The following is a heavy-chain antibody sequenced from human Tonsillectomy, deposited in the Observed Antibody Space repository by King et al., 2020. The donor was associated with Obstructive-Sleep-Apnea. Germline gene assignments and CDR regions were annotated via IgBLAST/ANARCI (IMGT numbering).Heavy chain of an antibody. J-gene: IGHJ4*02. V-gene: IGHV4-34*01. Sequence: VQLQQWGAGLLKPSETLSLTCAVYGGSVSGYYWSWIRQPPGKGLEWIGEINHSGSTNYNPSIKSRVTISVDTSKNQFSLKLSSVTAADTAVYYCARAPTTVVASAFDYWGQGTLVTVSS. CDR1: GGSVSGYY. CDR3: ARAPTTVVASAFDY. CDR2: INHSGST. D-gene: IGHD4-23*01.